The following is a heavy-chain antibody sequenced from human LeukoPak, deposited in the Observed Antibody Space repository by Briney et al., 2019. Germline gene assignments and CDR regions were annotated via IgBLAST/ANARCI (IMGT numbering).Heavy chain of an antibody. D-gene: IGHD6-13*01. V-gene: IGHV3-48*01. J-gene: IGHJ6*03. CDR2: ISSSSSTI. CDR3: AKAAAGTEGYYYYYYMDV. CDR1: GFTFSSYS. Sequence: GGSLRLSCAASGFTFSSYSMNWVRQAPGKGLEWVSYISSSSSTIYYADSVKGRFTISRDNSKNTLYLQMNSLRAEDTAVYYCAKAAAGTEGYYYYYYMDVWGKGTTVTVSS.